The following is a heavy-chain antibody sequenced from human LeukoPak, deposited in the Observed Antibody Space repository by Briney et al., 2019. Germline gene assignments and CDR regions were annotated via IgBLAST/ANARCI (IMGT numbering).Heavy chain of an antibody. V-gene: IGHV1-2*02. CDR2: INPNSGGT. J-gene: IGHJ4*02. Sequence: ASVKVSCKASGYTFTGYYMHWVRQAPGQGLEWMGWINPNSGGTNYAQKFQGRVTMTRDTSISTAYMELSRLRSDDTAVYYCASRRAVRGVPLLRAFDYWGQGTLVTVSS. CDR3: ASRRAVRGVPLLRAFDY. D-gene: IGHD3-10*01. CDR1: GYTFTGYY.